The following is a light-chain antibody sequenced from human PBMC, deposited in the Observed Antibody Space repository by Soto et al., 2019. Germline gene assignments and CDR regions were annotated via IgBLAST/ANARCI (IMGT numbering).Light chain of an antibody. V-gene: IGKV3-11*01. Sequence: EIVLTQSPATLSLSPGERATLSCRASQSVDGYVAWFKQRPGQAPSFLIYDVSNRAVGVPARFSGSGSGTVYTLTINSLEPEDFTVYYGQRRRDWPLTFGGGTKVDI. CDR2: DVS. J-gene: IGKJ4*01. CDR1: QSVDGY. CDR3: QRRRDWPLT.